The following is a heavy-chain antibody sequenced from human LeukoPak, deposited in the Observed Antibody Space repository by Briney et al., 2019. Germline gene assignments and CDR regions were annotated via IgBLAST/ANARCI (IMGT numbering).Heavy chain of an antibody. CDR1: GYTFTSYA. Sequence: ASVKVSCKASGYTFTSYAMHWVRQAPGQRLEWMXXXNAGNGNTKYSQKXQGRVTITRDTSASTAYMELSSLRSEDTAVYYCARSYCSGGSCYSMDYWGQGTLVTVSS. J-gene: IGHJ4*02. CDR2: XNAGNGNT. V-gene: IGHV1-3*01. CDR3: ARSYCSGGSCYSMDY. D-gene: IGHD2-15*01.